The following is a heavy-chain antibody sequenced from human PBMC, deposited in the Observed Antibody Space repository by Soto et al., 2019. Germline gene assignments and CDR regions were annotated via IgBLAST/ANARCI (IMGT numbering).Heavy chain of an antibody. Sequence: QVQLVESGGGVVQPGRSLRLSCAAFGFTFSSYGMHWVRQAPGKGLEWVAVISYDGSNKYYADSVKGRFTISRDNSKNTLYLQMNSLRAEDTAVYYCAKDESPVKVLNTLLDYWGQGTLVTVSS. D-gene: IGHD4-4*01. CDR1: GFTFSSYG. CDR2: ISYDGSNK. CDR3: AKDESPVKVLNTLLDY. V-gene: IGHV3-30*18. J-gene: IGHJ4*02.